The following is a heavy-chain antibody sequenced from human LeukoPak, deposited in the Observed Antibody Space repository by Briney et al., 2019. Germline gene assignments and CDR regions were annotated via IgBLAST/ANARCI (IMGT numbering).Heavy chain of an antibody. V-gene: IGHV4-34*01. D-gene: IGHD4-17*01. CDR2: INHSGST. J-gene: IGHJ6*03. Sequence: SETLSLTCAVYGGSFSGYYLSWIRQPPGKGLEWIGEINHSGSTNYNPSLKSRVTISVDTSKNQFSLKLSSVTAADTAVYYCARAGTTVTTYYYYYYMDVWGKGTTVTVSS. CDR1: GGSFSGYY. CDR3: ARAGTTVTTYYYYYYMDV.